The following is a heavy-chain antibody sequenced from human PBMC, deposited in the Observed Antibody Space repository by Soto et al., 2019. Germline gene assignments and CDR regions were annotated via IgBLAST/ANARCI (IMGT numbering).Heavy chain of an antibody. D-gene: IGHD1-26*01. CDR2: IYYSGGT. Sequence: QVQLQESGPGLVKPSETLSLTCTVSGGSISRYYWSWIRQPPGKGLEWIGYIYYSGGTNYNPSLKSRVTISADSSKNHFSLKLSSVTAADTAVYYCARRYGGNLDYWGQGTLITVSS. V-gene: IGHV4-59*08. CDR1: GGSISRYY. CDR3: ARRYGGNLDY. J-gene: IGHJ4*02.